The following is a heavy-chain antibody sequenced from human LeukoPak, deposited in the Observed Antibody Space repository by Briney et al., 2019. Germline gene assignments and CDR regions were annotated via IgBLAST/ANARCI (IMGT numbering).Heavy chain of an antibody. Sequence: ASVKVSCKASGYTFTSYGISWVRQAPGQGLEWMGWISAYNGNTNYAQKLQGRVTVTTDTSTSTAYMELRSLRSDDTAVYYCASQATDYYDSSGYPTHAFDIWGQGTMVTVSS. J-gene: IGHJ3*02. CDR2: ISAYNGNT. D-gene: IGHD3-22*01. CDR1: GYTFTSYG. CDR3: ASQATDYYDSSGYPTHAFDI. V-gene: IGHV1-18*01.